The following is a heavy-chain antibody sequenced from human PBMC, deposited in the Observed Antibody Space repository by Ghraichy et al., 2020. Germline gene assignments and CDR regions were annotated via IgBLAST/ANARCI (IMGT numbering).Heavy chain of an antibody. CDR3: ARGVVLAARPGDAFDI. Sequence: SVKVSCKASGGTFSSYAISWVRQAPGQGLEWMGGIIPIFGTANYAQKFQGRVTITTDESTSTAYMELSSLRSEDTAVYYCARGVVLAARPGDAFDIWGQGTMVTVSS. D-gene: IGHD6-6*01. CDR1: GGTFSSYA. J-gene: IGHJ3*02. V-gene: IGHV1-69*05. CDR2: IIPIFGTA.